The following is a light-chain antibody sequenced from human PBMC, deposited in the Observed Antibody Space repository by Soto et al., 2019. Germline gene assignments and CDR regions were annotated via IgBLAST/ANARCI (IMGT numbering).Light chain of an antibody. CDR1: SSDVGGYNY. Sequence: QSALTQPASVSGSPGQSITISCTGTSSDVGGYNYVSWYQQYPGKAPKLMIYDVTNRPSGVSNRFSGSKSGNTASLTISGLQAEDEADYYCSSYSSSSTYHVFGTGTKVTVL. CDR2: DVT. CDR3: SSYSSSSTYHV. V-gene: IGLV2-14*01. J-gene: IGLJ1*01.